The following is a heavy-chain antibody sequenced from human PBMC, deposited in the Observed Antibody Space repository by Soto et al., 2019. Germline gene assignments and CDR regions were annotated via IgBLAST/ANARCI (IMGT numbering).Heavy chain of an antibody. J-gene: IGHJ6*02. CDR3: VCKSFGVDYYYYYGMDV. CDR1: GYSFTSYW. D-gene: IGHD3-3*01. CDR2: IDPSDSYT. V-gene: IGHV5-10-1*01. Sequence: PGESLKISCKGSGYSFTSYWISWVRQMPGKGLEWMGRIDPSDSYTNYSPSFQGHVTISADKSISTAYLQWSSLKASDTAMYYCVCKSFGVDYYYYYGMDVWGQGTTVTVSS.